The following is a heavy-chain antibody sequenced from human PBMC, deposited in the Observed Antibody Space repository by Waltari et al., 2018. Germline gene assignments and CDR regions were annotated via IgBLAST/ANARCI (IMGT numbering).Heavy chain of an antibody. CDR3: ARFPRVTRSWYFDV. CDR1: GDSISSGASN. V-gene: IGHV4-31*03. CDR2: IFYTGNT. J-gene: IGHJ2*01. Sequence: QVQLQESGPGLVKPSQTLSLTCTVSGDSISSGASNWTWIRQHPGKGLEWIGYIFYTGNTFYTPSLKSRVTISVDTSQNQFSLHLNYMTAADTAVYFCARFPRVTRSWYFDVWGRGTQVTVSS. D-gene: IGHD4-17*01.